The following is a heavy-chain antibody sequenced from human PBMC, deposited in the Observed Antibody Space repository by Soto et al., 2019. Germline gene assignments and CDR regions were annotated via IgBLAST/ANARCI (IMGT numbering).Heavy chain of an antibody. V-gene: IGHV1-46*01. D-gene: IGHD5-18*01. Sequence: QVQLVQSGAEVKKPGASVKVSCKASGYTFTSYYMHWVRQAPGQGLEWMGIINPSGGSTSYAQRFQGRVTMTRETSTSTVYMELSSLRSEDTAVYYCAREVERGYSYGYLEYWGQGTMVTVSS. CDR2: INPSGGST. CDR1: GYTFTSYY. CDR3: AREVERGYSYGYLEY. J-gene: IGHJ4*02.